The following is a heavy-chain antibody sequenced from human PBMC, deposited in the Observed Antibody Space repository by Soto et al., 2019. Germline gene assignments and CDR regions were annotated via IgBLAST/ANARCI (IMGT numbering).Heavy chain of an antibody. Sequence: GGSLRLSCAASGFTFSSYGMHWVRQAPGKGLEWVAVIWYDGSNKYYADSVKGRFTISRDNSKNTLYLQMNSLRAEDTAVYYCVRGQGITIFGVVISPNFVDYWGQGTLVTVSS. D-gene: IGHD3-3*01. CDR3: VRGQGITIFGVVISPNFVDY. J-gene: IGHJ4*02. CDR1: GFTFSSYG. CDR2: IWYDGSNK. V-gene: IGHV3-33*01.